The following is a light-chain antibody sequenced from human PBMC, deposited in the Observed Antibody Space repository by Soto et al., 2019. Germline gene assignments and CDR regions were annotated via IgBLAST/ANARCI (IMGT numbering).Light chain of an antibody. J-gene: IGKJ4*01. CDR1: QSVDND. Sequence: EIVMTQSPATLSVSPGDRATLFCRASQSVDNDLAWYQQKPGQPPRLLIYDASTRATGIPARFSGSQSGTEFTLTISSLLSEDFAVYSCQQYNNWPLTFGGGTKVEIK. CDR3: QQYNNWPLT. V-gene: IGKV3D-15*01. CDR2: DAS.